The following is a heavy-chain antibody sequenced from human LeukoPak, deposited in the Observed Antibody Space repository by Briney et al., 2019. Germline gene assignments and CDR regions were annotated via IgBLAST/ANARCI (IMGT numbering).Heavy chain of an antibody. Sequence: SETLSLTCAVYGGSFSGYYWSWIRQPPGKGLEWIGEINHSGSTNYNPSLKSRVTISVDTSKNQFSLKLSSVTAADTAVYYCARLTYCSSTSCYVGTSFDYWGQGTLVTVSS. J-gene: IGHJ4*02. V-gene: IGHV4-34*01. CDR3: ARLTYCSSTSCYVGTSFDY. CDR2: INHSGST. CDR1: GGSFSGYY. D-gene: IGHD2-2*01.